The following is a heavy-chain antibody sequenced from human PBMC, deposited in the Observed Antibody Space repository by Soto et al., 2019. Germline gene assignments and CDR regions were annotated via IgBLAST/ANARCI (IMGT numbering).Heavy chain of an antibody. CDR2: INHSGST. CDR1: GGSFSGYY. Sequence: SETLSLTCAVYGGSFSGYYWSWIRQPPGKGLEWIGEINHSGSTNYNPSLKSRVTISVDTSKNQFSLKLSSVTAADTAVYYCARRHYGSGSYYGRYYYGMDVWGQGTTVT. V-gene: IGHV4-34*01. CDR3: ARRHYGSGSYYGRYYYGMDV. D-gene: IGHD3-10*01. J-gene: IGHJ6*02.